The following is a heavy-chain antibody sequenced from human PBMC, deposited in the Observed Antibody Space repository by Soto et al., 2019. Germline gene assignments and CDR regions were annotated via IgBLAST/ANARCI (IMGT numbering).Heavy chain of an antibody. V-gene: IGHV1-69*01. Sequence: QVQLVQSGAEVKKPGSSVKVSCKASGGTFSSYAISWVRQAPGQGLEWMGGIIPIFGTANYAQKFQGRVTITADEPTSTAYMGLSGLRSEDTAVYYCARGGGGCSSPSCPYWYYGMDVWGQGTTVTVSS. CDR3: ARGGGGCSSPSCPYWYYGMDV. CDR1: GGTFSSYA. J-gene: IGHJ6*02. D-gene: IGHD2-2*01. CDR2: IIPIFGTA.